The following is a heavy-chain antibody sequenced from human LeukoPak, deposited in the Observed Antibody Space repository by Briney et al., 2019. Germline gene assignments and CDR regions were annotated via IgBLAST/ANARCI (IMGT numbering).Heavy chain of an antibody. Sequence: SETLSLTCAVSGGSISSGGYSWSWIRQPPGKGLEWIGYIYYGGSTYYNPSHKSRVTISVDTSKNQFSLKLSSVTAADTAVYYCARGLVRLGQDVGSKRGYSGYDYRPHFFDYWGQGTLVTVSS. CDR3: ARGLVRLGQDVGSKRGYSGYDYRPHFFDY. D-gene: IGHD5-12*01. CDR1: GGSISSGGYS. CDR2: IYYGGST. V-gene: IGHV4-30-4*07. J-gene: IGHJ4*02.